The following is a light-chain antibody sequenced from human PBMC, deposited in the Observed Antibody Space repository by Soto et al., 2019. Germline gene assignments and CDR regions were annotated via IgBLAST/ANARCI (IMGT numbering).Light chain of an antibody. V-gene: IGKV3-20*01. Sequence: DIVMTQSPATLSVAPGERVTFSCRASQGVIRYLAWYQQRPGQAPRLLIYDASYRATGIPDRFSGSGSETDFTLTISRLEPEDFALYYCQQYGSSAPITFGQGTRLEI. J-gene: IGKJ5*01. CDR2: DAS. CDR3: QQYGSSAPIT. CDR1: QGVIRY.